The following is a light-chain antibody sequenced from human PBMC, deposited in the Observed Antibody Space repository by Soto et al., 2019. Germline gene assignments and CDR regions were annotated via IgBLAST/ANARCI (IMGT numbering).Light chain of an antibody. Sequence: HSVLTQSPSTSGTPGQRVTISCSGGSSNIGDNPVNWYQQLPGAAPKLLIYINDQRPSGVPDRFSGSKSGTSASLAISGLQPEDEADYYCAAWDDSLNALFGTGTKV. CDR1: SSNIGDNP. V-gene: IGLV1-44*01. CDR3: AAWDDSLNAL. CDR2: IND. J-gene: IGLJ1*01.